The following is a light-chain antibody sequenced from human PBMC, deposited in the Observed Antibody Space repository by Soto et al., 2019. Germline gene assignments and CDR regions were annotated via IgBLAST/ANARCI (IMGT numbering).Light chain of an antibody. CDR3: HPRAGWPPT. CDR1: QSIRNF. J-gene: IGKJ4*01. V-gene: IGKV3-11*01. CDR2: DAS. Sequence: EIVLTQTPGTLSLSAGERATLSCRASQSIRNFLAWYQQKPGQAPSLLISDASNRATGIPDRFSGSGSGTDYDLTLHTLEPDDSAVHFCHPRAGWPPTFGGGTKVDIK.